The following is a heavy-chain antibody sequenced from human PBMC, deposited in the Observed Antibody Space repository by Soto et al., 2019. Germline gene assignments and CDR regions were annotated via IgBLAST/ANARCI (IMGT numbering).Heavy chain of an antibody. CDR3: ARGHQGILHFSNYYSMDL. Sequence: GGSLSLSCAASGFTVSSKYLYWVRHAQGKGLEWVSVMYSGGSTYYTDSVKGRFTISRDNSKNTLYLQMNSLRAEDTAVYYCARGHQGILHFSNYYSMDLWGQGTLVTVSS. V-gene: IGHV3-53*01. J-gene: IGHJ6*02. CDR1: GFTVSSKY. D-gene: IGHD2-2*01. CDR2: MYSGGST.